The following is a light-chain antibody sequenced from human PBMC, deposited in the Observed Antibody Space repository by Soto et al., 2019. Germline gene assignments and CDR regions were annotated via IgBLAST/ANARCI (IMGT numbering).Light chain of an antibody. Sequence: QSVLTQPPSGSGAPGQRVTISCTGSSSNIGAGYDVHWYQQLPGTAPKLLIYGNSNRPSWVPDRFSGSNSGTSASLAITGILAEDEADYYCHSYVSSLSGAVVGGRTQLAA. J-gene: IGLJ7*02. CDR1: SSNIGAGYD. CDR3: HSYVSSLSGAV. CDR2: GNS. V-gene: IGLV1-40*01.